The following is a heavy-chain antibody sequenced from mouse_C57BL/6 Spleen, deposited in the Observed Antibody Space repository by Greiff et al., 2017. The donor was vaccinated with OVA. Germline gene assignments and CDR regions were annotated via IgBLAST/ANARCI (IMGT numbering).Heavy chain of an antibody. CDR1: GYSITSGYY. CDR2: ISYDGSN. V-gene: IGHV3-6*01. Sequence: VQLKQSGPGLVKPSQSLSLTCSVTGYSITSGYYWNWIRQFPGNKLEWMGYISYDGSNNYNPSLKNRISITRDTSKNQFFLKLNSVTTEDTATYYCARATAMDDWGQGTSVTVSS. J-gene: IGHJ4*01. CDR3: ARATAMDD.